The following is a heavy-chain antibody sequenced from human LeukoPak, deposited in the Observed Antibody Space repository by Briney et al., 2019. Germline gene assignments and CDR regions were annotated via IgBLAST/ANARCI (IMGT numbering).Heavy chain of an antibody. CDR2: ISYDGSNK. CDR3: AKGGAAAGPGY. J-gene: IGHJ4*02. Sequence: GGSLSLSCAASGFTFSSYGMHWVRQAPGKGLEWVAVISYDGSNKYYADSVKGRFTISRDNSKNTLYLQMNSLRAEDTAVYYCAKGGAAAGPGYWGQGTLVTVSS. V-gene: IGHV3-30*18. D-gene: IGHD6-13*01. CDR1: GFTFSSYG.